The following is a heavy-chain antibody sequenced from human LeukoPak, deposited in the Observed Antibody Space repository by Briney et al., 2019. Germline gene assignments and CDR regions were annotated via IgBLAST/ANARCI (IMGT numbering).Heavy chain of an antibody. CDR3: ARGPYSYDSSGAFDI. V-gene: IGHV4-39*07. J-gene: IGHJ3*02. CDR2: ISSSGST. Sequence: SETLSLTCTVSNGSISRSYYYWGWIRQLPGKGLEWIGRISSSGSTNYNPSLKSRVTISVDTSKNQFSLKLSSVTAADTAVYFCARGPYSYDSSGAFDIWGQGTMVTVSS. D-gene: IGHD3-22*01. CDR1: NGSISRSYYY.